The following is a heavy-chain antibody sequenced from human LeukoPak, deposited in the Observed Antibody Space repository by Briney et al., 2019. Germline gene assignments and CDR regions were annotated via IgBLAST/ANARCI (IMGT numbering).Heavy chain of an antibody. D-gene: IGHD6-13*01. V-gene: IGHV3-23*01. Sequence: PGGSLRLSCAASGFTFSSYAMSWVRQAPGKGLEWVSAISGSAGSTYYADSVKGRFTISRDNSKNTLYLQMNSLRAEDTAVYYCAKDGYGSSWYDDYWGQGTLVTVSS. J-gene: IGHJ4*02. CDR2: ISGSAGST. CDR3: AKDGYGSSWYDDY. CDR1: GFTFSSYA.